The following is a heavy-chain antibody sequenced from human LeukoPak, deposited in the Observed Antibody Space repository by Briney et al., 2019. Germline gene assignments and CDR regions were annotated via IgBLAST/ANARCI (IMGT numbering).Heavy chain of an antibody. Sequence: PGGSLRLSCAASGFTFGSSGMSWVRQAPGKGLEWVSNIKQDGSEKYYVDSVKGRFTISRDSAKNSLYLQMNSLRAEDTAVYYCARESTTVIEYYYYYYYMDVWGKGTTVTVSS. CDR2: IKQDGSEK. D-gene: IGHD4-17*01. CDR3: ARESTTVIEYYYYYYYMDV. CDR1: GFTFGSSG. J-gene: IGHJ6*03. V-gene: IGHV3-7*01.